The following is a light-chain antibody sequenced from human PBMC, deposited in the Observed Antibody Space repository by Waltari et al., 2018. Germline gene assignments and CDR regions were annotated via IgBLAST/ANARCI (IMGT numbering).Light chain of an antibody. CDR3: QQRSNWTPHT. Sequence: DIVLTQSPATLSLSPGDTATLSCRASQSVGSYLAWYQQKPGQPPRLLIYDASNRATGVPARFRGSGSGTEVTLTISSLEAEDFAVYYCQQRSNWTPHTFGQGARLDIK. V-gene: IGKV3-11*01. J-gene: IGKJ2*01. CDR2: DAS. CDR1: QSVGSY.